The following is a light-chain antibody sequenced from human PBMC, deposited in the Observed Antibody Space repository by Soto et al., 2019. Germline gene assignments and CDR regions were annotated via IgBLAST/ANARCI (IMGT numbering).Light chain of an antibody. V-gene: IGKV2-28*01. CDR1: QRLLHSNGYNY. J-gene: IGKJ1*01. Sequence: TPREPASIACMSSQRLLHSNGYNYLDWYLQKPGQSPQLLIYLGSYRAAGIPARFSASGTGTDFTLTISDVQPEDFAVYYCHQRPSWPRTFGQVAKVDIK. CDR2: LGS. CDR3: HQRPSWPRT.